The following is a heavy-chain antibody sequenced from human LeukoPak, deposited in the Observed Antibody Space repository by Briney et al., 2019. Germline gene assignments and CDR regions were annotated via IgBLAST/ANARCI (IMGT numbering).Heavy chain of an antibody. CDR2: MSGSGTTI. D-gene: IGHD4-17*01. V-gene: IGHV3-11*01. J-gene: IGHJ5*02. CDR3: VRDVDDYDHHRGDR. CDR1: GFTFSDYY. Sequence: GGSLRLPCAASGFTFSDYYMTWIRQAPGKGLEWISYMSGSGTTIYYADSVKGRFTISRDNAKKSLYLQMNSQRAEDTAVYYCVRDVDDYDHHRGDRRGQGTLVTVSS.